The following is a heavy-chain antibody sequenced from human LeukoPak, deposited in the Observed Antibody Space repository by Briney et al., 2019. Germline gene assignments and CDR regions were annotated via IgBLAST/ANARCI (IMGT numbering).Heavy chain of an antibody. CDR1: GGSISSGGYY. J-gene: IGHJ4*02. Sequence: SETLSLTCTVSGGSISSGGYYWSWIRQHPGTGLEWIGYIYYSGSTYYNPSLKSRVTISVDTSKNQFSLKLSSVTAADTAVYYCARDGCTNGVCRFDYWGQGTLVTVSS. V-gene: IGHV4-31*03. D-gene: IGHD2-8*01. CDR2: IYYSGST. CDR3: ARDGCTNGVCRFDY.